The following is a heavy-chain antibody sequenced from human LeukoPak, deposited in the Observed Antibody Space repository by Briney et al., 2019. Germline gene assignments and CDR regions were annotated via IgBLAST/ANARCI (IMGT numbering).Heavy chain of an antibody. CDR2: ISSSSSYI. Sequence: GGSLRLSCAASGFTFSSYSMNWVRQAPGKGLEWVSSISSSSSYIYHADSVKGRFTISRDNAKNSLYLQMNSLRAEDTAVYYCARDYYGSGSPSEFDYWGQGTLVTVSS. D-gene: IGHD3-10*01. CDR3: ARDYYGSGSPSEFDY. J-gene: IGHJ4*02. V-gene: IGHV3-21*01. CDR1: GFTFSSYS.